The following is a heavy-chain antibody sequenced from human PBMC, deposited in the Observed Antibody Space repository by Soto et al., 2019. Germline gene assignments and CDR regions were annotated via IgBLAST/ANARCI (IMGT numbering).Heavy chain of an antibody. CDR1: GFRFDEYN. Sequence: GESLKICCAASGFRFDEYNMHWVRQAPGKGLEWLSLITWNGANTYYADSVKGRFTISRDGTTKSVSLQMTSLKREDTGLYYCARETLSYGSALDVWGQGTTVTVSS. J-gene: IGHJ6*02. V-gene: IGHV3-43*01. D-gene: IGHD3-16*01. CDR3: ARETLSYGSALDV. CDR2: ITWNGANT.